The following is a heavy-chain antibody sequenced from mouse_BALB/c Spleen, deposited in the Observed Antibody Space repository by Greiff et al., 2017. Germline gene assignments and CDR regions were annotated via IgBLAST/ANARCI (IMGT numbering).Heavy chain of an antibody. CDR2: INSNGGST. D-gene: IGHD1-1*01. V-gene: IGHV5-6-3*01. Sequence: EVKVVESGGGLVQPGGSLKLSCAASGFTFSSYGMSWVRQTPDKRLELVATINSNGGSTYYPDSVKGRFTISRDNAKNTLYLQMSSLKSEDTAMYYCARDGSSWFAYWGQGTLVTVSA. J-gene: IGHJ3*01. CDR1: GFTFSSYG. CDR3: ARDGSSWFAY.